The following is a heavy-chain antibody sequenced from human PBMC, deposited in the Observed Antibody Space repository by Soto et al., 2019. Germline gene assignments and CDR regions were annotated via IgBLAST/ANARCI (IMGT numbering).Heavy chain of an antibody. CDR1: GGSISSGGYY. D-gene: IGHD3-22*01. Sequence: SETLSLTCTVPGGSISSGGYYWSWIRQHPGKGLEWIGYIYYSGSTYYNPSLKSRVTISVDTSKNQFSLKLSSVTAADTAVYYCARDMGPSSGYYLHWGQGTLVTVSS. J-gene: IGHJ4*02. CDR2: IYYSGST. V-gene: IGHV4-31*03. CDR3: ARDMGPSSGYYLH.